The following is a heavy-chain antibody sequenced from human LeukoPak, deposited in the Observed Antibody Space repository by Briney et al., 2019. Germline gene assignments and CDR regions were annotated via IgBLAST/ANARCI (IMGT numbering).Heavy chain of an antibody. CDR1: GFTLSSYS. CDR3: ARAQPISLINAPNYAFDM. J-gene: IGHJ3*02. D-gene: IGHD3-22*01. Sequence: GGSLRLSCAASGFTLSSYSMSWVRQAPGKGLEWVSSISSSSSYIYLADSVKGRFTVSKDNAKKSLYLQMNSLRVEDTAVYYCARAQPISLINAPNYAFDMWGQGTFVTVSS. CDR2: ISSSSSYI. V-gene: IGHV3-21*01.